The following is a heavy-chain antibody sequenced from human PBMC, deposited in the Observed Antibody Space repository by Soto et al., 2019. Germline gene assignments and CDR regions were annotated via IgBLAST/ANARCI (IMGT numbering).Heavy chain of an antibody. CDR3: AAHYSGGYYAEY. Sequence: QLQLQESGPGLVKPSETLSLTCTVSGDSVTISDYFWGWIRQPPGKGLEWMGSIHYSGSTYYNPSLKILVTITGDTSKKQFSLKLTSVTAADAAVYYCAAHYSGGYYAEYWGQGTLVTVSA. D-gene: IGHD3-22*01. V-gene: IGHV4-39*01. CDR2: IHYSGST. J-gene: IGHJ4*02. CDR1: GDSVTISDYF.